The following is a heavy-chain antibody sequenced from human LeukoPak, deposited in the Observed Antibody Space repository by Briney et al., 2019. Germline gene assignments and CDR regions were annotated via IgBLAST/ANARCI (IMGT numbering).Heavy chain of an antibody. CDR3: ARDGTAAGLYFDL. CDR1: GFTFSSYW. J-gene: IGHJ4*01. D-gene: IGHD6-13*01. V-gene: IGHV3-7*01. CDR2: IKQDGGEK. Sequence: PGGSLRLSCAASGFTFSSYWMSWVRQAPGKGLEWVANIKQDGGEKSYVDSVKGRFTISRDNAKNSLYLQMSSLRAEDTAVYYCARDGTAAGLYFDLWGQGTLVTVSS.